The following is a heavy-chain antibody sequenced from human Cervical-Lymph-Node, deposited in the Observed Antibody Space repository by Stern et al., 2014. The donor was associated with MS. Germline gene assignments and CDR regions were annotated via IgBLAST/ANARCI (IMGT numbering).Heavy chain of an antibody. Sequence: VQLVESGPGLVKPSETLSLTCTVSGGSISSDYRSWIRQPPGKGLEWIGYVYYSGTTRYDPSLKSRVTISLDTSKKQFSLRLSSVTAADTAVYYCARDSGGMDVWGQGTTVTVSS. J-gene: IGHJ6*02. V-gene: IGHV4-59*01. CDR3: ARDSGGMDV. CDR2: VYYSGTT. CDR1: GGSISSDY.